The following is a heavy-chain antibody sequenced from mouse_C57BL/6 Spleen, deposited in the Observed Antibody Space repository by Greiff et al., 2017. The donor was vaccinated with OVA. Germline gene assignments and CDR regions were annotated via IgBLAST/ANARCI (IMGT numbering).Heavy chain of an antibody. CDR3: ARRGGTPYYFDY. Sequence: QVQLKESGAELVKPGASVKISCKASGYAFSSYWMNWVKQRPGKGLEWIGQIYPGDGDTNYNGKFKGKATLTADKSSSTAYMQLSSLTSEDSAVYFCARRGGTPYYFDYWGQGTTLTVSS. CDR1: GYAFSSYW. V-gene: IGHV1-80*01. J-gene: IGHJ2*01. D-gene: IGHD4-1*01. CDR2: IYPGDGDT.